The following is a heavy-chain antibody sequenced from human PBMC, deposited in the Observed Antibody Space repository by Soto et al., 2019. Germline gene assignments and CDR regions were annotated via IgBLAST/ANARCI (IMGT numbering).Heavy chain of an antibody. CDR2: TYYRSKWYN. D-gene: IGHD2-15*01. V-gene: IGHV6-1*01. CDR1: GDSVSSNSAA. J-gene: IGHJ6*02. Sequence: QVQLQQSGPGLVKPSQTLSLTCAISGDSVSSNSAAWNWIRQSPSRGLEWLGRTYYRSKWYNDYAVSVKSRITINPDTSKNQFSLQLNSVTPEDTAVYYCARDAYCESGGSCYSLDYYYYGMDVWGQGTTVTVSS. CDR3: ARDAYCESGGSCYSLDYYYYGMDV.